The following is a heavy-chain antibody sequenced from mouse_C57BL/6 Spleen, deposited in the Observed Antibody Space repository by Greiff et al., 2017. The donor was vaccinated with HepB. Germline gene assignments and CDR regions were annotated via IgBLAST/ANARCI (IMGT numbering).Heavy chain of an antibody. Sequence: VQLQQSGAELAKPGASVKLSCKASGYTFTSYWMHWVKQRPGQGLEWIGYINPSSGYTKYNQKFKDKATLTADKSSSTAYMQLSSLTYEDSAVYYCATTVVAEGFAMDYWGQGTSVTVSS. J-gene: IGHJ4*01. D-gene: IGHD1-1*01. V-gene: IGHV1-7*01. CDR2: INPSSGYT. CDR3: ATTVVAEGFAMDY. CDR1: GYTFTSYW.